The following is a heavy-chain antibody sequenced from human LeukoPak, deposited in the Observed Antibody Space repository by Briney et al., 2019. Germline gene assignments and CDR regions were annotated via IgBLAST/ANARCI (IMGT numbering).Heavy chain of an antibody. CDR2: IASDGSST. CDR3: ARNPGIAVAGGYYFDY. J-gene: IGHJ4*02. V-gene: IGHV3-74*01. Sequence: GGSLRLSCAASGFTFSSYWMNWVRQAPGKGLVWVSRIASDGSSTTYADSVKGRFSISRDNAKNTLYLQMNSLRAEDTAVYYCARNPGIAVAGGYYFDYWGQGTLVTVSS. D-gene: IGHD6-19*01. CDR1: GFTFSSYW.